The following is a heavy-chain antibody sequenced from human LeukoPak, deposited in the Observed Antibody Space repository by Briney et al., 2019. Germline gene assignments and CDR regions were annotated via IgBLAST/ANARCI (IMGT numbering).Heavy chain of an antibody. V-gene: IGHV4-39*01. D-gene: IGHD3-3*02. J-gene: IGHJ5*02. CDR2: VFYSGSA. CDR1: GGSISSSSYY. CDR3: ARPIASTGRGFDP. Sequence: SETLSLTCTVSGGSISSSSYYWGWIRQPPGKGLEWIGSVFYSGSAYYNPSLRSRVTIPVDTSKSQFSLKLSSVTAADTAVYYCARPIASTGRGFDPWGQGTLVTVSS.